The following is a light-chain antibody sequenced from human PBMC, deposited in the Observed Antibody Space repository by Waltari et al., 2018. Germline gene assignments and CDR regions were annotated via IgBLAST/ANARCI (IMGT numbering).Light chain of an antibody. Sequence: QSVLTQPPSASGTPGQRVTISCSGSSSNIGSNTVNWYQQLPGTAPKLLTLSNNKRPSGVPDRFSGSKSGTSASLAISGLQSEDEADYYCAAWDDSLNGNVFGGGTKLTVL. CDR1: SSNIGSNT. CDR3: AAWDDSLNGNV. J-gene: IGLJ2*01. CDR2: SNN. V-gene: IGLV1-44*01.